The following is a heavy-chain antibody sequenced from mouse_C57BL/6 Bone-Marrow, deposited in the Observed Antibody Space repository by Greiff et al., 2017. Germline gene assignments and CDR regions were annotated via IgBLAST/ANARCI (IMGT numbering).Heavy chain of an antibody. D-gene: IGHD2-4*01. CDR2: IHPNSGST. V-gene: IGHV1-64*01. Sequence: VQLQQPGAELVKPGASVELSCKASGYTFTSYWMHWVKQRPGQGLEWIGMIHPNSGSTNYNEKFKSKATLTVDKSSSTAYMQLSSLTSEDSAVYYCSRKVCDYGDGRYFYVWGTGTTVTVAS. J-gene: IGHJ1*03. CDR3: SRKVCDYGDGRYFYV. CDR1: GYTFTSYW.